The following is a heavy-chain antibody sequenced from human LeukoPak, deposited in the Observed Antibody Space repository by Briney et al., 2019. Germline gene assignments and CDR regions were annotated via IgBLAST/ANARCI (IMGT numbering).Heavy chain of an antibody. Sequence: ASVKVSCKVSGGTFSSYAISWVRQAPGQGLEWMGGIIPIFGIANYAQKFQGRVTITTDESTSTDYMELSSLRSEDTAVYYCAREFGELSLFDGLPSDYWGQGTLVTVSS. CDR1: GGTFSSYA. CDR2: IIPIFGIA. J-gene: IGHJ4*02. V-gene: IGHV1-69*05. D-gene: IGHD3-10*01. CDR3: AREFGELSLFDGLPSDY.